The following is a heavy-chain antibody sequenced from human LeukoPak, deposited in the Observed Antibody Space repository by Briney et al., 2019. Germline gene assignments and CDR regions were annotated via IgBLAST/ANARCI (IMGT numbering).Heavy chain of an antibody. D-gene: IGHD1-26*01. V-gene: IGHV3-30*18. Sequence: GGSLRLSCAASGFTFSSYGMHWVRQAPGKGLEWVAVISYGGSNKCYADSVKGRFTISRDNSKNSLYLQMNSLRTEDTALYYCAKDRRGSYYYFDYWGQGTLVTVSS. J-gene: IGHJ4*02. CDR3: AKDRRGSYYYFDY. CDR1: GFTFSSYG. CDR2: ISYGGSNK.